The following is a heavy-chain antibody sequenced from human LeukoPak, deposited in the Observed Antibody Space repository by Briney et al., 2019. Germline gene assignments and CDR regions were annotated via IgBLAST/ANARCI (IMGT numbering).Heavy chain of an antibody. V-gene: IGHV3-7*01. CDR2: IRPDANDG. CDR1: GFTFSHYW. Sequence: GEPLRLSCAASGFTFSHYWMTWVRQAPGKGLEWVAIIRPDANDGSYVDSVKGRFTISRDNAKNSLYLQMNSLRAEDTAVYYCARSSSGYSYFDYWGQGTLVTVSS. J-gene: IGHJ4*02. CDR3: ARSSSGYSYFDY. D-gene: IGHD3-22*01.